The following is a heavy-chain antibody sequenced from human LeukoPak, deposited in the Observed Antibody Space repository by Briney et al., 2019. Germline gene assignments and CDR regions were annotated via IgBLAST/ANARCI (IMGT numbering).Heavy chain of an antibody. D-gene: IGHD3-3*01. CDR3: ARELAYDFWSGYYYY. Sequence: GASVKVSCKASGYTFTSYYMHWVRQAPGQGLEWMGIINPSGGSTSFAQKFQGRVTMTRDTSTSTVYMELSSLRSEDAAVYYCARELAYDFWSGYYYYWGQGTLVTVSS. CDR2: INPSGGST. J-gene: IGHJ4*02. V-gene: IGHV1-46*01. CDR1: GYTFTSYY.